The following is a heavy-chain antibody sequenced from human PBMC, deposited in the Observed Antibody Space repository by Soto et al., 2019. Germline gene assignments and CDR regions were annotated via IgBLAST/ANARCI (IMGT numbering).Heavy chain of an antibody. CDR2: INAGNGNT. J-gene: IGHJ6*02. V-gene: IGHV1-3*01. CDR1: GYTFTSYA. CDR3: AREKVRYFDRLSNYGMDV. D-gene: IGHD3-9*01. Sequence: ASVKVSCKASGYTFTSYAMHWVRQAPGQRLEWMGWINAGNGNTKYSQKFQGRVTITRDTSASTAYMELSSLRSEDTAVYYCAREKVRYFDRLSNYGMDVWGQGTTVTVSS.